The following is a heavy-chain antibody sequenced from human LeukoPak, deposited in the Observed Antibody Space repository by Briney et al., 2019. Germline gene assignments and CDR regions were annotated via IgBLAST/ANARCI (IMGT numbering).Heavy chain of an antibody. CDR1: GFTGSSDY. Sequence: GGSLRLSCAASGFTGSSDYMSWVRQAPGKGLEWVSVIYRDGSTYYSDSVKGRFAISRDNSRNTLYLQMTSLRADDTAMYYCARDGSGHVFDYWGQGTLVTVSS. D-gene: IGHD3-10*01. CDR3: ARDGSGHVFDY. J-gene: IGHJ4*02. CDR2: IYRDGST. V-gene: IGHV3-66*01.